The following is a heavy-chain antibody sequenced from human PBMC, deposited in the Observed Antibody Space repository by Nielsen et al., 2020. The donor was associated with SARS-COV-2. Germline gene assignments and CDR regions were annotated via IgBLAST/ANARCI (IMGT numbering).Heavy chain of an antibody. V-gene: IGHV3-53*01. Sequence: GESLKISCAASGFSISNNYMSWVRQAPGKGLEWVSTFYSGGATYYADSVQGRFTIFRDNSENTVHLKMNNLRADDTAVYYCARAIAPPVNYFDYWGQGTLVTVSS. D-gene: IGHD6-6*01. CDR3: ARAIAPPVNYFDY. J-gene: IGHJ4*02. CDR2: FYSGGAT. CDR1: GFSISNNY.